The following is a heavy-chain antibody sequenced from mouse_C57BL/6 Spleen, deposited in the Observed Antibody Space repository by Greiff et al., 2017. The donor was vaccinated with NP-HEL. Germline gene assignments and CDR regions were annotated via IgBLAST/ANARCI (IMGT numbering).Heavy chain of an antibody. CDR2: INPNNGGT. Sequence: MQLKQSGPELVKPGASVKMSCKASGYTFTDYNMHWVKQSHGKSLEWIGYINPNNGGTSYNQKFKGKATLTVNKSSSTAYMELRSLTSEDSAVYYCARGGYYYFDYWGQGTTLTVSS. CDR3: ARGGYYYFDY. J-gene: IGHJ2*01. V-gene: IGHV1-22*01. D-gene: IGHD2-3*01. CDR1: GYTFTDYN.